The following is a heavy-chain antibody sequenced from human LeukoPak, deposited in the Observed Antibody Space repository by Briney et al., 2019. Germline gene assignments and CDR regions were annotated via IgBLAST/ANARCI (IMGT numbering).Heavy chain of an antibody. CDR1: GGSISSYY. D-gene: IGHD3-10*01. CDR3: ARAKEIYGSGSYYPNNYYYYYMDV. Sequence: PSETLSLTCTVSGGSISSYYWSWIRQPAGKGLEWIGRIYTSGSTNYNPSLKSRVTMSVDTSKNQFSLKLSSVIAADTAVYYCARAKEIYGSGSYYPNNYYYYYMDVWGKGTTVTISS. V-gene: IGHV4-4*07. J-gene: IGHJ6*03. CDR2: IYTSGST.